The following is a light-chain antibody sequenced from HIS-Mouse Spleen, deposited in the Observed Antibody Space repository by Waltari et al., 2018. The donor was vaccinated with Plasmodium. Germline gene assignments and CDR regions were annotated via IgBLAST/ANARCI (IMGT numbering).Light chain of an antibody. V-gene: IGKV2-28*01. Sequence: DIAMTQSPLPLPVTPGEPASISCRSSQSLLHSNGYNYLDWYLQKPGQSPQLLTYLGSNRASGVPDKFSGSGSGTDFTLRISRVEAEDVGVYYCMQALQTPRYTFGQGTKLEIK. CDR1: QSLLHSNGYNY. J-gene: IGKJ2*01. CDR3: MQALQTPRYT. CDR2: LGS.